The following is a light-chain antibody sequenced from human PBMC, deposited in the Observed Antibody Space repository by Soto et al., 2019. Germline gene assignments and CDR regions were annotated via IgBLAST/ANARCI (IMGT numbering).Light chain of an antibody. Sequence: DSQMTHSRSSLSASVGYRVIITFRSSQTISSHLNWYQQKPGKAPNLLVYAASSLQSGVPSRFTGSGSGTDFTLTISSLQPEDFATYFCQQSYTTPITFGQGTRLEIK. J-gene: IGKJ5*01. CDR1: QTISSH. CDR3: QQSYTTPIT. V-gene: IGKV1-39*01. CDR2: AAS.